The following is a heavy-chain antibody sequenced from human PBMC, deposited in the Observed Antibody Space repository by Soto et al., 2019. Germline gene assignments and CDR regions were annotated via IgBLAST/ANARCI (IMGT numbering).Heavy chain of an antibody. CDR2: INPISGGT. D-gene: IGHD2-15*01. Sequence: SVKVSCKTSGYTFTRHHIHWVRQSPGQGLEWMGWINPISGGTKYREKFQGRVSITRDKSSSTAYMELSSLTSDDSAVYYCAKDGRHCSGGSCPQGHWGQGTLVTVSS. CDR1: GYTFTRHH. CDR3: AKDGRHCSGGSCPQGH. V-gene: IGHV1-2*02. J-gene: IGHJ4*02.